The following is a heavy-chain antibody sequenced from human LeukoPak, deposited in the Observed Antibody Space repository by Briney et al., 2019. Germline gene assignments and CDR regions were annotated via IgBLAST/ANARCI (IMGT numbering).Heavy chain of an antibody. CDR3: ARDLFIADYYYYYGMDV. CDR1: GGTFISYA. V-gene: IGHV1-69*01. CDR2: IILIFGTA. D-gene: IGHD2-15*01. Sequence: SVRVSCKASGGTFISYAISWVRQAPGQGLEWMGGIILIFGTANYAQKFQGRVTITADESTSTASMELSSLRSEDTAVYYCARDLFIADYYYYYGMDVWGQGTTVTVSS. J-gene: IGHJ6*02.